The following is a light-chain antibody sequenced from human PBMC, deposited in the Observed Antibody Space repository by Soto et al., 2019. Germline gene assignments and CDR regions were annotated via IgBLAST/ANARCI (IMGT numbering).Light chain of an antibody. V-gene: IGKV1D-13*01. CDR2: DAS. Sequence: AIQFTQSPSSLSASVGDRVTITCRASQGISSALAWYQQKPGKAPKLLIYDASSLESGVPSRFRGSGSCTDFTLTISRLQPEDFETYYCLQDYNSPWTFGQGTKVDIK. CDR1: QGISSA. J-gene: IGKJ1*01. CDR3: LQDYNSPWT.